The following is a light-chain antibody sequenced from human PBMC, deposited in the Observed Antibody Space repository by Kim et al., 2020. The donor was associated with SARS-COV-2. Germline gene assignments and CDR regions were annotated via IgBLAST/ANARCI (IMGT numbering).Light chain of an antibody. CDR1: SSDVGGYNY. CDR2: EVS. J-gene: IGLJ1*01. V-gene: IGLV2-8*01. Sequence: QSALTQPPSASGSPGQSVTISCTGTSSDVGGYNYVSWYQQLPGKAPKLMIYEVSKRPSGVPDRFSGSKSGNTASLTVSGLQAEDEADYYCSSYTGSNNYVFGTGTKLTVL. CDR3: SSYTGSNNYV.